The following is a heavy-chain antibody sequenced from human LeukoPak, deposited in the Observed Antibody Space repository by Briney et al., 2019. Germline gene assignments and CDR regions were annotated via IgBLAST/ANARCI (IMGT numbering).Heavy chain of an antibody. J-gene: IGHJ4*02. Sequence: SETLSLTCTVSGGSIRSGSHYWAWIRQPPGKGLEWIGSIYYSGSTYYNPSLENRVTISIDTSKNHFSLKLSSLSAANTSFYYCAKRDDSGGNLVDLWGQGTLVTVS. V-gene: IGHV4-39*02. CDR2: IYYSGST. D-gene: IGHD3-22*01. CDR1: GGSIRSGSHY. CDR3: AKRDDSGGNLVDL.